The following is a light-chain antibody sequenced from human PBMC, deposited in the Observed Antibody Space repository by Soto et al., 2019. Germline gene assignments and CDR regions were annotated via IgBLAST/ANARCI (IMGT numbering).Light chain of an antibody. V-gene: IGKV1-39*01. Sequence: DSRSTPSPSSLSATVGDRVPIICLASQDISNYLNWYQQKPGKAPNLLIYAASNLQAGVPSRFSGSGSGTDFTLKISSLQREDFATYHCLQSYSAPLTFGQGTKVAIK. J-gene: IGKJ1*01. CDR2: AAS. CDR3: LQSYSAPLT. CDR1: QDISNY.